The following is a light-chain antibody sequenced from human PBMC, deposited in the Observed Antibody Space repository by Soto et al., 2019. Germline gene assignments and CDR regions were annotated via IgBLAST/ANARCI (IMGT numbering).Light chain of an antibody. J-gene: IGKJ3*01. Sequence: DIQMTQSPSSLSASVGDRVTITCRATQGISNYLAWYQQNPGKVPKLLIYTASTLRSGVPSRFSGSGSGTDFTLTISSLQPEDVATYYFQKYHSAPFTFGPGTKVDI. CDR3: QKYHSAPFT. CDR1: QGISNY. CDR2: TAS. V-gene: IGKV1-27*01.